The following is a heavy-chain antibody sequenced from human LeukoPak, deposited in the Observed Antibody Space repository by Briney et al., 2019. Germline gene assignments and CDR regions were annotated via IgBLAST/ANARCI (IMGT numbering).Heavy chain of an antibody. Sequence: PGGSLRLSCAASGFTFGTFGMHWVRQAPGKGLEWVAFISYDGSSEYDADSVKGRFTISRDNSENTLYLQMNSLKNEDTAVYYRTKDRVWNSFDSWGQGTLVTVSS. CDR1: GFTFGTFG. CDR3: TKDRVWNSFDS. D-gene: IGHD1-1*01. V-gene: IGHV3-30*18. J-gene: IGHJ4*02. CDR2: ISYDGSSE.